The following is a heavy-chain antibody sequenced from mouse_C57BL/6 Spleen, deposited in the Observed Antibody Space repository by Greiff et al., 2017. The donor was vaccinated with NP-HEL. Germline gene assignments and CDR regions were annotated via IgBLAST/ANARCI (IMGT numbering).Heavy chain of an antibody. CDR1: GYTFTSYW. D-gene: IGHD1-1*01. J-gene: IGHJ1*03. Sequence: VQLQQPGAELVRPGSSVKLSCKASGYTFTSYWMHWVKQRPIQGLEWIGNIDPSDSDTHYNQKFKDKATLTVDKSSSTAYMQLSSLTSEDSAVYYCAISCDYYGSSHWYFDVWGTGTTVTVSS. CDR3: AISCDYYGSSHWYFDV. V-gene: IGHV1-52*01. CDR2: IDPSDSDT.